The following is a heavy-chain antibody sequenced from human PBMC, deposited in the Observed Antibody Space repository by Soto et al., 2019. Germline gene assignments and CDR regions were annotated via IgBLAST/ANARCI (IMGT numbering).Heavy chain of an antibody. D-gene: IGHD2-15*01. J-gene: IGHJ5*02. CDR1: GYTFTGYY. Sequence: ASVKVSCKASGYTFTGYYMHWVRQAPGQGLEWMGWINPNSGGTNYAQKFQGRVTMTRDTSISTAYMELSRLRYDDTAVYYCARGTLWYVVVAAGWFDPWGQGTLVTVSS. CDR2: INPNSGGT. CDR3: ARGTLWYVVVAAGWFDP. V-gene: IGHV1-2*02.